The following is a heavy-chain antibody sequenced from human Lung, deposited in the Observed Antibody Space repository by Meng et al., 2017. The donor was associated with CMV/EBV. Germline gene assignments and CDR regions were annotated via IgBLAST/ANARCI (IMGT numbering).Heavy chain of an antibody. CDR2: IYHGGKP. D-gene: IGHD5-24*01. CDR1: GGFIISRDYS. J-gene: IGHJ4*02. V-gene: IGHV4-30-2*06. Sequence: SGGFIISRDYSSHWIRQSPGKGLEWIGFIYHGGKPYYNLSLKSRVTISVDTSKNELYLRLNSVTAADTAVYYCARRRDGYKYWFFDNWGQGALVTVSS. CDR3: ARRRDGYKYWFFDN.